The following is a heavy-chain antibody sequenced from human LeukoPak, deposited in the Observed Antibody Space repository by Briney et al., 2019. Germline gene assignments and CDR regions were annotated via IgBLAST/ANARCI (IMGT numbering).Heavy chain of an antibody. CDR1: GGSISSYY. D-gene: IGHD3-10*01. V-gene: IGHV4-4*07. Sequence: SETLSLTCTVSGGSISSYYWSWIRQPAGKGLEWIGRTYTSGSINYNPSLKSRVTMSVDTSKNQLSLKLSSVTAADTAVYYCVRGGYYYGPSDWGQGTLVTVSS. CDR3: VRGGYYYGPSD. J-gene: IGHJ4*02. CDR2: TYTSGSI.